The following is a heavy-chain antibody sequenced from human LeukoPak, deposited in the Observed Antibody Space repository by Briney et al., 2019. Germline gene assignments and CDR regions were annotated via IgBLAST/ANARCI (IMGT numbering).Heavy chain of an antibody. Sequence: SETLSLTCTVSGGSISSSSYYWGRIRQPPGKGLEWIGSIYYSGSTYYNPSLKSRVTISVDTSKNQFSLKLSSVTAADTAVYYCARDDGPIAASLNWFDPWGQGTLVTVSS. CDR1: GGSISSSSYY. V-gene: IGHV4-39*02. CDR2: IYYSGST. J-gene: IGHJ5*02. D-gene: IGHD6-25*01. CDR3: ARDDGPIAASLNWFDP.